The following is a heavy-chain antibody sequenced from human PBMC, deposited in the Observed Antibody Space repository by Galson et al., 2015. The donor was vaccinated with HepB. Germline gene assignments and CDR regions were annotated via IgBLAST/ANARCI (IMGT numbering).Heavy chain of an antibody. CDR1: GYTFTSYY. Sequence: SVKVSCKASGYTFTSYYMHWVRQAPGQGLEWMGIINPSGGSTSYAQKLQGRVTMTRDTSTSTVYMELSSLRSEDTAVYYCAASPRGKVVAATLGGSDWFDPWGQGTLVTVSS. J-gene: IGHJ5*02. CDR3: AASPRGKVVAATLGGSDWFDP. V-gene: IGHV1-46*04. CDR2: INPSGGST. D-gene: IGHD2-15*01.